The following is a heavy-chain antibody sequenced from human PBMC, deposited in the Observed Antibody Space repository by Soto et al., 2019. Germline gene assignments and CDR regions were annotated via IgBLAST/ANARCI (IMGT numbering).Heavy chain of an antibody. D-gene: IGHD3-9*01. V-gene: IGHV1-18*01. CDR2: ISAYNGNT. CDR3: ARSPGYDILTGYQYFQH. CDR1: GYTFTSYG. Sequence: ASVKVSCKASGYTFTSYGISWVRQAPGQGLEWMGWISAYNGNTNYAQKLQGRVTMTTDTSTSTAYMELRSLRSDDTAVYYCARSPGYDILTGYQYFQHWGQGTLVTVSS. J-gene: IGHJ1*01.